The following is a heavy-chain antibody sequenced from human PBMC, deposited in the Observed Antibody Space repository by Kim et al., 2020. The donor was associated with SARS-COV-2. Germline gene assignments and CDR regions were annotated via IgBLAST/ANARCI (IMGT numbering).Heavy chain of an antibody. CDR1: GGTFSSYA. CDR2: IIPIFGTA. D-gene: IGHD4-17*01. V-gene: IGHV1-69*13. CDR3: ASSDTVTTGGYFDY. Sequence: SVKVSCKASGGTFSSYAISWVRQAPGQGLEWMGGIIPIFGTANYAQKFQGRVTITADESTSTAYMELSSLRSEDTAVYYCASSDTVTTGGYFDYWGQGTLVTVSS. J-gene: IGHJ4*02.